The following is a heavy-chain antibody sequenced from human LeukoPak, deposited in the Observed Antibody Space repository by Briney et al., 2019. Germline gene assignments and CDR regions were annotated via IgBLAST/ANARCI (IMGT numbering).Heavy chain of an antibody. CDR2: IYNTGST. V-gene: IGHV4-61*02. J-gene: IGHJ5*02. Sequence: PSETLSLTCTVSGASIRSESYYWTWIRQPAGKGLEWIGRIYNTGSTKYNPSLKSRVTIPIDTSKNQFSLKLNSVTAADTAVYYCARVMAVNPDWFDPWGQGTLVTVSS. D-gene: IGHD5-24*01. CDR1: GASIRSESYY. CDR3: ARVMAVNPDWFDP.